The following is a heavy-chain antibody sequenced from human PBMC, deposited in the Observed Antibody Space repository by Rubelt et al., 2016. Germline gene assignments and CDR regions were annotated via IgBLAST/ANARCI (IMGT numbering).Heavy chain of an antibody. CDR3: ARVGHVGITSFDY. Sequence: QVQLVQSGAEVSTPGASLKVSCRTSRDTLSDYYIHWVRQAPGEGLEWMGRIDPRSGVTVYAQDFMGRVTLTREPIISPSYMTQGRVSSDDKAGYYRARVGHVGITSFDYWGQGTLVTVSS. J-gene: IGHJ4*02. D-gene: IGHD2/OR15-2a*01. V-gene: IGHV1-2*06. CDR1: RDTLSDYY. CDR2: IDPRSGVT.